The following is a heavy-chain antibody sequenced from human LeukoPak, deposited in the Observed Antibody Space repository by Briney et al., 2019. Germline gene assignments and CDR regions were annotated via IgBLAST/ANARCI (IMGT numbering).Heavy chain of an antibody. CDR1: GYTFTSYD. CDR3: ARPRYCSSTSCPFDY. V-gene: IGHV1-69*13. D-gene: IGHD2-2*01. J-gene: IGHJ4*02. CDR2: IIPTFGTA. Sequence: SVKVSCKAPGYTFTSYDINWVRQAPGQGLEWMGGIIPTFGTANSAQKLQGRVTIIADESTSTAYMELSSLRSEDTAVYYCARPRYCSSTSCPFDYWGQGTLVTVSS.